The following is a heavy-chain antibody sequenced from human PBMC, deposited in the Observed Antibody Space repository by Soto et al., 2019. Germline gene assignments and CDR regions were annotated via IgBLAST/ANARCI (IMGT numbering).Heavy chain of an antibody. CDR3: AKVRNGWGKFDY. CDR1: GFAFSSCA. V-gene: IGHV3-23*01. J-gene: IGHJ4*02. CDR2: IHGGGGGT. Sequence: PGGSLRLSCAASGFAFSSCAMSWVRQAPGKGLEWVSTIHGGGGGTYYADSVKGRFTISRDNSKNTLYLQMSSLRAEDTAIYYCAKVRNGWGKFDYWGQGALVTVSS. D-gene: IGHD3-16*01.